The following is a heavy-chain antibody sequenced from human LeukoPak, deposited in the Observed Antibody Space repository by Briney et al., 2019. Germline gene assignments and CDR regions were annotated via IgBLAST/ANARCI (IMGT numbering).Heavy chain of an antibody. CDR3: ARDRGIQLRKPGDRVYSDL. CDR1: GGSFSGYY. J-gene: IGHJ2*01. D-gene: IGHD5-18*01. CDR2: INHSGST. Sequence: SETLSLTCAVYGGSFSGYYWSWIRQPPGKGLEWIGEINHSGSTNYNPSLKSRVTISVDTSKNQFSLKLSSVTAADTAVYYCARDRGIQLRKPGDRVYSDLWGRGTLVTVSS. V-gene: IGHV4-34*01.